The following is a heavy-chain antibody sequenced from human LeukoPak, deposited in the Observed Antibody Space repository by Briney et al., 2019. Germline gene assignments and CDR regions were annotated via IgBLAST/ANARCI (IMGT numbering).Heavy chain of an antibody. CDR1: GGSISSGGYS. CDR3: ARVGLWDYYYYGMDV. V-gene: IGHV4-31*11. CDR2: IYYSGST. D-gene: IGHD3-16*01. J-gene: IGHJ6*02. Sequence: PSETLSLTCAVSGGSISSGGYSWSWIRQHPGKGLEWIGYIYYSGSTYYNPSLKSRVTISVDTSKNQFSLKLSSVTAADTAVYYCARVGLWDYYYYGMDVWGQGTTVTVSS.